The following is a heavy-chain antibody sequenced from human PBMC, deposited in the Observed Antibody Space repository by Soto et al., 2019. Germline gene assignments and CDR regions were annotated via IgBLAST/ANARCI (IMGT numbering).Heavy chain of an antibody. J-gene: IGHJ4*02. D-gene: IGHD1-26*01. V-gene: IGHV4-31*03. Sequence: QVQLQESGPGLVKASQTLSLTCTVSGGTITTGGHFWSWIRQYPGKGLEWIGYIYYSGTTHYNPSLKSRVTISIDTSKNQFSLNLSSVTAADTAAYYCARFVSGSYLDYWGQGTLVTVSS. CDR3: ARFVSGSYLDY. CDR2: IYYSGTT. CDR1: GGTITTGGHF.